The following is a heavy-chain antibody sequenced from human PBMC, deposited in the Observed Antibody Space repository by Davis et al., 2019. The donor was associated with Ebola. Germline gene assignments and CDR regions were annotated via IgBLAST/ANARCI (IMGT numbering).Heavy chain of an antibody. CDR2: VSFDGRVT. Sequence: PGGSLRLSCAASGFTFSHFGMHWVRQAPGKGLEWVAVVSFDGRVTHYGDSLRGRFAVSRDNFRNTVSLQMSSLRNEDTGVYYCAKETNEYSSSSNDFWGQGIRVTVSS. CDR1: GFTFSHFG. CDR3: AKETNEYSSSSNDF. J-gene: IGHJ4*02. V-gene: IGHV3-30*18. D-gene: IGHD6-6*01.